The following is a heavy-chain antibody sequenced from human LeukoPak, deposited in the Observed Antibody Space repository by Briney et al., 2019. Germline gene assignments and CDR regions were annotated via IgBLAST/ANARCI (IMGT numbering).Heavy chain of an antibody. CDR2: IYHSGCT. V-gene: IGHV4-38-2*02. CDR3: AREPVLTLDQLFDY. Sequence: PGGSLRLSCAASGFTFSSYAMGWIRQPPGKGLEWIGSIYHSGCTYYNPSLKSRVTISVDTSKNQISLKLSSVTAADTAVYYCAREPVLTLDQLFDYWGQGTLVTVSS. D-gene: IGHD1-1*01. CDR1: GFTFSSYA. J-gene: IGHJ4*02.